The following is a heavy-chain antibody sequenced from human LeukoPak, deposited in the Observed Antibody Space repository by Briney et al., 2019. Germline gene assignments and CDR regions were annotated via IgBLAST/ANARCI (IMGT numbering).Heavy chain of an antibody. CDR1: GYTFTNYV. D-gene: IGHD3-10*01. J-gene: IGHJ4*02. V-gene: IGHV1-8*01. Sequence: ASVKVSCKASGYTFTNYVIMWVRQATGQGPEWRGWMNSNSGNTGYAQKFQGRVTMTRDTSINTPYMELHSLTSVDTAVYYCARGRGGTVVRGYLDFWRQGTLVTVSS. CDR2: MNSNSGNT. CDR3: ARGRGGTVVRGYLDF.